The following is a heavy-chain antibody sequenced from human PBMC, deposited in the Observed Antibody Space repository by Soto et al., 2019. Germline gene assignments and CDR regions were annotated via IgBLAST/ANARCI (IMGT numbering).Heavy chain of an antibody. V-gene: IGHV4-39*01. CDR2: IYSSGST. CDR1: GDSISGTSFY. D-gene: IGHD2-21*01. Sequence: SETLSLTCTVSGDSISGTSFYWGWIRQSSGKGLEWIASIYSSGSTFYNLSLKSRLSLSVDTSNNQFSLRLQSVTAADTAVYYCVRHRSSREIPFDNWGQGTRVTVSS. J-gene: IGHJ4*02. CDR3: VRHRSSREIPFDN.